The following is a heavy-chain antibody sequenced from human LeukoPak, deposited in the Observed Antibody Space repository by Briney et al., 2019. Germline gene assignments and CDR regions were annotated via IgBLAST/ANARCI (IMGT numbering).Heavy chain of an antibody. CDR2: IYPGDSDT. CDR3: ARQKSSGSDYFDY. D-gene: IGHD3-22*01. J-gene: IGHJ4*02. V-gene: IGHV5-51*01. Sequence: GESLKISCKGSGYSFSNYWIGWVRQMPGKGLEWMGIIYPGDSDTRYSPSFQGQVTISADKSISTAYLQWSSLKASDTAMYYCARQKSSGSDYFDYWGQGTLVTVSS. CDR1: GYSFSNYW.